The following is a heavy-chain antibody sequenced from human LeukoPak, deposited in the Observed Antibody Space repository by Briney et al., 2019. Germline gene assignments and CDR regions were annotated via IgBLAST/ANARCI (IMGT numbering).Heavy chain of an antibody. CDR3: ARLKGQSYYYMDV. CDR2: IYTSGST. CDR1: GGSIRNYH. V-gene: IGHV4-4*07. J-gene: IGHJ6*03. Sequence: SETLSLTCTISGGSIRNYHWSRIRQPAGKGLEWIGRIYTSGSTNYNPSLKSRVTMLVDTSKNQFSLKLSSVTAADTAVYYCARLKGQSYYYMDVWGKGTTVTVSS.